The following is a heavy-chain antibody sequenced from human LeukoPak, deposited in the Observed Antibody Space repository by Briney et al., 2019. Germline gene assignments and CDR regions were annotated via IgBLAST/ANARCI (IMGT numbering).Heavy chain of an antibody. V-gene: IGHV3-30*02. Sequence: GGSLRLSCAASGFTFSSYGMHWVRQSPGKGLEWVAFIRYDGNNKLYADSMKGRFTISRDNSKNTLYLHINSLRAEDTAVYYCVKDNPLDYWGQGTLVIVSS. J-gene: IGHJ4*02. CDR2: IRYDGNNK. CDR3: VKDNPLDY. CDR1: GFTFSSYG. D-gene: IGHD1-14*01.